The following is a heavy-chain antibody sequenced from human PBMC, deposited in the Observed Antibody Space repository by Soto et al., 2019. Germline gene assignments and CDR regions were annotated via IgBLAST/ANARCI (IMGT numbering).Heavy chain of an antibody. J-gene: IGHJ6*02. CDR2: ISGYNGDT. V-gene: IGHV1-18*01. CDR3: AKTGQPPYYYYGMDV. CDR1: GYTFSRYG. Sequence: QGQLVQSGPEVKKPGASVKVSCKTSGYTFSRYGISWVRQAPGQGLEWMGWISGYNGDTNYAQKVQGRVTMTIDTATYTAYLDLRSLTSDDTAIYYCAKTGQPPYYYYGMDVWGQGTTVTVSS. D-gene: IGHD7-27*01.